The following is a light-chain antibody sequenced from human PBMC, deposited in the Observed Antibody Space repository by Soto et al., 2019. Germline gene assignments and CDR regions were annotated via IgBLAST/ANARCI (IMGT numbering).Light chain of an antibody. V-gene: IGKV3-20*01. CDR3: QHYGSSPLT. Sequence: ETVLTQSPGTLSLSPGERATLSCRASQNVTSSYLAWYQQKPGQAPRLLIYGASSRATGIPDRFSGSGSGTDFTLTISRLEPEDFAVYYCQHYGSSPLTFGGGTKVEIK. CDR1: QNVTSSY. J-gene: IGKJ4*01. CDR2: GAS.